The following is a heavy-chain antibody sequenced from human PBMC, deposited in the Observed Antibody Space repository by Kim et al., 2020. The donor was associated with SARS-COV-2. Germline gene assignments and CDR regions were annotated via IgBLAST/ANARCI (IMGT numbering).Heavy chain of an antibody. CDR2: ISSSGSTI. Sequence: GGSLRLSCAASGFTFSSYEMNWVRQAPGKGLEWVSYISSSGSTIYYADSVKGRFTISRDNAKNSLYLQMNSLRAEDTAVYYCARVPSGYYDSSGYLTVYYWGQGTLVTVSS. CDR1: GFTFSSYE. J-gene: IGHJ4*02. D-gene: IGHD3-22*01. V-gene: IGHV3-48*03. CDR3: ARVPSGYYDSSGYLTVYY.